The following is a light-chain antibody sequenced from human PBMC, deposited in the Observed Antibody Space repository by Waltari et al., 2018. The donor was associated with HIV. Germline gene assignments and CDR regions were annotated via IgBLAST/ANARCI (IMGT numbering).Light chain of an antibody. CDR1: QSVSS. J-gene: IGKJ5*01. CDR3: QQRSNWPIT. CDR2: GAS. Sequence: EIVLTQSPATLSLSPGERATLSCRASQSVSSQAPRLLIYGASNRATGIPARFSGSGSGTDFTLTISSLEPEDFAVYYCQQRSNWPITFGQGTRLEIK. V-gene: IGKV3-11*01.